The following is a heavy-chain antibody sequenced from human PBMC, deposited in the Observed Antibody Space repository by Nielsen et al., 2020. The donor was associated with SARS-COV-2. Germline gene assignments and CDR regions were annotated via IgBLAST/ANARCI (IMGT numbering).Heavy chain of an antibody. J-gene: IGHJ6*03. Sequence: WVRQAPGQGLEWMGWMNPNSGNTGYAQKFQGRVTMTRNISISTAYMELSSLRSEDTAVYYCARKSGSSGSKYYYYYYMDVWGKGTTVTVSS. V-gene: IGHV1-8*01. CDR2: MNPNSGNT. D-gene: IGHD3-22*01. CDR3: ARKSGSSGSKYYYYYYMDV.